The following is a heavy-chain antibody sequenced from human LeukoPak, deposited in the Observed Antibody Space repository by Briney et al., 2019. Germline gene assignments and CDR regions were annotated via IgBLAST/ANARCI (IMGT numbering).Heavy chain of an antibody. CDR3: ARGPPPDIVATIYFDY. J-gene: IGHJ4*02. CDR1: GGSVSSGSYY. V-gene: IGHV4-61*01. D-gene: IGHD5-12*01. CDR2: IYYSGST. Sequence: SETLSLTCTVSGGSVSSGSYYWSWIRQPPGKGLEWIGYIYYSGSTNYNPSLKSRVTISVDTSKTQFSLKLSSVTAADTAVYYCARGPPPDIVATIYFDYWGQGTLVTVSS.